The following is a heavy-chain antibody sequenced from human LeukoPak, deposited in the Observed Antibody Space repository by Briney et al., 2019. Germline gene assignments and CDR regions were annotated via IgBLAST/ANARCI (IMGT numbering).Heavy chain of an antibody. V-gene: IGHV3-53*01. CDR3: ARDWRVYSYGLRDLDYYYYMDV. J-gene: IGHJ6*03. D-gene: IGHD5-18*01. CDR2: IYSGGST. CDR1: GFTVSSNY. Sequence: GGSLRLSCAASGFTVSSNYMSWVRQAPGKGLEWVSVIYSGGSTYYADSVKGRFTIPRDNSKNTLYLQMNSLRAEDTAVYYCARDWRVYSYGLRDLDYYYYMDVWGKGTTVTVSS.